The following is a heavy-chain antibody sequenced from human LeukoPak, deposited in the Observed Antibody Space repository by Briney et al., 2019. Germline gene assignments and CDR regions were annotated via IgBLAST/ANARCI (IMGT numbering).Heavy chain of an antibody. Sequence: ASVKVSCKASGYTSTDYYMHWVRQAPGQGLEWMGRINPNSGGINSAQKFQGRVTMTRDTSISTAYMELSSLRSDDTAVYYCARGGITGLDYWGQGTLVTVSS. V-gene: IGHV1-2*06. CDR3: ARGGITGLDY. CDR1: GYTSTDYY. D-gene: IGHD1-14*01. CDR2: INPNSGGI. J-gene: IGHJ4*02.